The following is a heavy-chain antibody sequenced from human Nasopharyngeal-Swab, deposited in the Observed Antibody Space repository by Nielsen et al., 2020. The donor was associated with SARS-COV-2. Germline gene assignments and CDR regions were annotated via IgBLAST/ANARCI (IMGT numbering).Heavy chain of an antibody. J-gene: IGHJ3*02. Sequence: RQAPGKGLEWIGSMYESGKTYYNPSLKSRVTISVDTSKNQFSLKLNSVTAADTAVYFCAREDTIKFGELVVGDAFDIWSQGIMVTRLL. CDR3: AREDTIKFGELVVGDAFDI. D-gene: IGHD3-16*02. V-gene: IGHV4-39*07. CDR2: MYESGKT.